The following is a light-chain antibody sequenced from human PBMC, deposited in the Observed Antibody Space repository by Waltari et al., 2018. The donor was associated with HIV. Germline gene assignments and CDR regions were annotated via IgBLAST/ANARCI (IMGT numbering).Light chain of an antibody. CDR2: TNN. V-gene: IGLV1-40*01. CDR1: GSNIGSTYD. CDR3: QSYDSSLSGWGV. Sequence: QSVLTQPPSVSGAPGQRVTISCIGSGSNIGSTYDIFWYQQLPGTAPKLLIATNNNRPSGVPDRFSASKSGTSSSLAITGLQVEDEADYYCQSYDSSLSGWGVFGGGTKLTVL. J-gene: IGLJ3*02.